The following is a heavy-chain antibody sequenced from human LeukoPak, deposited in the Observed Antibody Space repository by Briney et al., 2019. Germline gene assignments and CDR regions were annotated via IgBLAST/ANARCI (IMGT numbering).Heavy chain of an antibody. CDR2: ISGSGGST. Sequence: GGSLRLSCAASGFTFSSYAMSWVRQAPGKGLEWVSAISGSGGSTYYADSVKGRFTISRDNSKNTLYLQMNSLRAEDTAVYYCAKVVSEDDYGSGSYPGGADTFDIWGQGTMVTVSS. V-gene: IGHV3-23*01. CDR3: AKVVSEDDYGSGSYPGGADTFDI. CDR1: GFTFSSYA. D-gene: IGHD3-10*01. J-gene: IGHJ3*02.